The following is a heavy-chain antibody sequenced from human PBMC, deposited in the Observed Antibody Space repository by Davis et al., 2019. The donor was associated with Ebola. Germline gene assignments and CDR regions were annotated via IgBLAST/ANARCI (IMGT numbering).Heavy chain of an antibody. Sequence: GSLRLSCTVSGGSISTHYWSWIRQPPGKGLEWIGYIYYSGSTNYNPSLKSRVTISVDTSKNQFSLKLSSVTAADTAVYYCARLTQLSWFDPWGQGAPVTVSS. CDR3: ARLTQLSWFDP. CDR1: GGSISTHY. J-gene: IGHJ5*02. D-gene: IGHD6-13*01. CDR2: IYYSGST. V-gene: IGHV4-59*08.